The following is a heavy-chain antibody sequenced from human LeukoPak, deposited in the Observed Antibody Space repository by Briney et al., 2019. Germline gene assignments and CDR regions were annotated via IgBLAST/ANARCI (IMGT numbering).Heavy chain of an antibody. CDR2: MNPNSGNT. D-gene: IGHD1-26*01. CDR1: EYTFTTYD. J-gene: IGHJ4*02. Sequence: ASVKVSCKASEYTFTTYDIHWVRQATGQGLEWMGWMNPNSGNTGYAQKFQGRATMTRNTSISTAYTELSSLRSEDTAVYYCAKLGRGATQLDYWGQGTLVTVSS. CDR3: AKLGRGATQLDY. V-gene: IGHV1-8*01.